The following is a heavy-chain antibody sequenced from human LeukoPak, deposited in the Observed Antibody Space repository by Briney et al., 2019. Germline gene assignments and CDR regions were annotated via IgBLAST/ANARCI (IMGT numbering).Heavy chain of an antibody. D-gene: IGHD3-10*01. CDR1: GGSISSYY. V-gene: IGHV4-59*01. CDR2: IYYSGST. CDR3: ARAHNYYGSGKRGWLRQQIPNWFDP. Sequence: KPSETLSLTCTVSGGSISSYYWSWIRQPPGKGLEWIGYIYYSGSTNYNPSLKSRVTISVDTSKNQFSLKLSSVTAADTAVYYCARAHNYYGSGKRGWLRQQIPNWFDPWGQGTLVTVSS. J-gene: IGHJ5*02.